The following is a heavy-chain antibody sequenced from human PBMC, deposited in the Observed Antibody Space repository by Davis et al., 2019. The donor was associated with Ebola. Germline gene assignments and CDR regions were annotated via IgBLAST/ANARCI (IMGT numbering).Heavy chain of an antibody. D-gene: IGHD2/OR15-2a*01. J-gene: IGHJ5*02. CDR3: ARDQSKYRNHLEYWFDP. CDR1: GGSFSGYY. Sequence: PSETLSLTCAVYGGSFSGYYWSWIRQPPGKGLEWIGEINHSGSTNYNPSLKSRVTISVDTSKNQFSLKLSSVTAADTAVYYCARDQSKYRNHLEYWFDPWGQGTLVTVSS. V-gene: IGHV4-34*01. CDR2: INHSGST.